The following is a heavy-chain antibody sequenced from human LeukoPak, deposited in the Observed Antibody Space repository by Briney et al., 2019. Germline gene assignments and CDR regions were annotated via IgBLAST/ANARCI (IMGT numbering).Heavy chain of an antibody. CDR2: ISAYNGNT. Sequence: ASVKVSCKTSGSTFTSYGISWVRQAPGQGLEWMGWISAYNGNTNYAQRLQGRVTMTTDTSTSTAYMEPRSLRSDDTAVYYCARDRSIAAAGINFDYWGQGTLVTVSS. V-gene: IGHV1-18*01. J-gene: IGHJ4*02. CDR3: ARDRSIAAAGINFDY. D-gene: IGHD6-13*01. CDR1: GSTFTSYG.